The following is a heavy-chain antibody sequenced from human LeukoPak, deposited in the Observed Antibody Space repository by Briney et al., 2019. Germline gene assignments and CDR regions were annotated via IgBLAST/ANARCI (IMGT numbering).Heavy chain of an antibody. CDR3: ARGISPGYRSTWGY. Sequence: SETLSLTCTVSGGSITSYYWSWIRQPPGKGLEGIGYIYYSGSTNYNPSLKSRVTISVDTSKNQLSLKLSSVTAADTAVYYCARGISPGYRSTWGYWGQGTLVTVSS. J-gene: IGHJ4*02. V-gene: IGHV4-59*01. CDR1: GGSITSYY. D-gene: IGHD6-13*01. CDR2: IYYSGST.